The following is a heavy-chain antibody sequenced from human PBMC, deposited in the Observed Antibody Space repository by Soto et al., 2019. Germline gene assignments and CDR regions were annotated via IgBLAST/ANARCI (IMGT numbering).Heavy chain of an antibody. D-gene: IGHD3-22*01. CDR3: ARSITLIVVVTNDAFDI. CDR2: FNPSGDSA. J-gene: IGHJ3*02. CDR1: GYTFTSYY. V-gene: IGHV1-46*01. Sequence: QVQLVQSGAEVKKPGASVKVSCKASGYTFTSYYMHWVRQAPGQGLEWMGIFNPSGDSARYAQKVPGRVTMTRDTSTNTVYMELSSVRSEDTAVYYCARSITLIVVVTNDAFDIWGQGTMVTVSS.